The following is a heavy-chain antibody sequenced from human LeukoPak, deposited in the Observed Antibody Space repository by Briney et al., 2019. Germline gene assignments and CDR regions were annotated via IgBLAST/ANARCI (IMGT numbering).Heavy chain of an antibody. J-gene: IGHJ5*02. Sequence: RASVNVSCKAYGYKFRDHYIHWVRQAPGQGLEYLGWINPNSGDTNYAQKFQGRVTLTRDTSIDTAYLHLDSLTSDYTAVYFCARGYFGDYVLDTWGQGSRVTVTS. CDR1: GYKFRDHY. D-gene: IGHD4-17*01. CDR2: INPNSGDT. CDR3: ARGYFGDYVLDT. V-gene: IGHV1-2*02.